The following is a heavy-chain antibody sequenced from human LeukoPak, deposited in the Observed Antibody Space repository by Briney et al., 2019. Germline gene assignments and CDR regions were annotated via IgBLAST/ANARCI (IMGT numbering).Heavy chain of an antibody. CDR1: RFTVNTNY. J-gene: IGHJ4*02. D-gene: IGHD3-3*01. V-gene: IGHV3-66*02. CDR3: ARGTSRTSPLSGYYRGYFDY. Sequence: PGGSLRLSCAASRFTVNTNYMTWVRQAPGKGLEWVSITYAGGMTYYADSVKGRFTISRDNSKNVLYLQMNSLRAADTAVYYCARGTSRTSPLSGYYRGYFDYWGQGTLVTVSS. CDR2: TYAGGMT.